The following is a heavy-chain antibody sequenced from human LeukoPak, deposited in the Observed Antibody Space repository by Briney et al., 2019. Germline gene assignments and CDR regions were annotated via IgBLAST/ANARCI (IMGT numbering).Heavy chain of an antibody. CDR2: SNPNSGGT. D-gene: IGHD6-19*01. V-gene: IGHV1-2*02. CDR1: GYTFTGYY. CDR3: ARGQLEIDSSGTFDY. J-gene: IGHJ4*02. Sequence: GASVKVSCKASGYTFTGYYLHWVRQAPGQGLEWMGWSNPNSGGTNYAQKFQGRVTMTRDTPISTAYMELSRLKSDDTAVYYCARGQLEIDSSGTFDYWGQGTLVTVSP.